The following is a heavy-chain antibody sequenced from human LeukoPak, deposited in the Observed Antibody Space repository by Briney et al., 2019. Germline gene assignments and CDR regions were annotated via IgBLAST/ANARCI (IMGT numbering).Heavy chain of an antibody. CDR1: GGSISSYY. Sequence: SEALSLTCTVSGGSISSYYWSWIRQPPGKGLEWIGYIYYSGSTNYNPSLKSRVTISVDTSKNQFSLKLSSVTAADTAVYYCARGVPQPDRLRFLEWLIPYHYYGMDVWGQGTTVTVSS. CDR2: IYYSGST. CDR3: ARGVPQPDRLRFLEWLIPYHYYGMDV. J-gene: IGHJ6*02. V-gene: IGHV4-59*01. D-gene: IGHD3-3*01.